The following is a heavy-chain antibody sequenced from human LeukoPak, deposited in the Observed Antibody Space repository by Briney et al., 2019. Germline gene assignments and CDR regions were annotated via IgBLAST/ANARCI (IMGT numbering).Heavy chain of an antibody. V-gene: IGHV3-15*01. Sequence: PGGSLRLSCAASGFTFSNAWMSWVRQAPGKGLEWVGRIKSKTDGRTTDYAAPVKGRFTISRDDSKNTLYLQMNSRKTEDTAVDYCTTDLGAPSSTSCYGGQLCWFDPWGQGTLVTVSS. D-gene: IGHD2-2*01. J-gene: IGHJ5*02. CDR1: GFTFSNAW. CDR2: IKSKTDGRTT. CDR3: TTDLGAPSSTSCYGGQLCWFDP.